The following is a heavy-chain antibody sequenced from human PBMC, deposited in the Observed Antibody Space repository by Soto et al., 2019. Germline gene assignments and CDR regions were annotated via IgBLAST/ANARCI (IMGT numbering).Heavy chain of an antibody. CDR3: ARGKTYCGGGSCYGQFDY. CDR2: INHGGST. D-gene: IGHD2-15*01. Sequence: SETLSLTCAVYGGSFSGYYWSWIRQPPGKGLEWIGEINHGGSTNYDPSLKSRVTISVDTSKDQFSLNLNSVTAADTAVYYCARGKTYCGGGSCYGQFDYWGQGTLVTVSA. CDR1: GGSFSGYY. J-gene: IGHJ4*02. V-gene: IGHV4-34*01.